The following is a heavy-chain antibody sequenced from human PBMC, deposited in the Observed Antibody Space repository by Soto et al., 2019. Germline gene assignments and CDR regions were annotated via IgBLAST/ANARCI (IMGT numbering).Heavy chain of an antibody. D-gene: IGHD5-12*01. Sequence: QVQLQESGPGLVKPSQTLSLTCTVSGGSISSGGYYWSWIRQHPGKGLEWIAYIYYMGSTYYNPALKSRVTISVDTSKKQFSLKLSSVTAADTAVYYCARLKDGYNERYFDYWCQGTLVTVSS. V-gene: IGHV4-31*03. CDR3: ARLKDGYNERYFDY. J-gene: IGHJ4*02. CDR1: GGSISSGGYY. CDR2: IYYMGST.